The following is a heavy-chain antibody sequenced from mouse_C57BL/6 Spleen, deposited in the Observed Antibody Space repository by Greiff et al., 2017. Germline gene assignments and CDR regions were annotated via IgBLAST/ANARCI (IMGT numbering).Heavy chain of an antibody. CDR2: IDPETGGT. D-gene: IGHD5-5*01. CDR1: GYTFPDYE. J-gene: IGHJ3*01. V-gene: IGHV1-15*01. CDR3: TRASYLGFAY. Sequence: QVQLQQSGAELVRPGASVTLSCKASGYTFPDYEMHWVKQTPVHGLEWIGAIDPETGGTAYNQKFKGKAILTADKSSSTAYMELRSLTSEDSAVYYCTRASYLGFAYWGQGTLVTVSA.